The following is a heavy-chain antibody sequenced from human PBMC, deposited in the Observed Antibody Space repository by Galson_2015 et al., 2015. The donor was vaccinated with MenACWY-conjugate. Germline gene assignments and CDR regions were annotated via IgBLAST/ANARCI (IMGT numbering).Heavy chain of an antibody. J-gene: IGHJ4*02. CDR1: GYSFTSYW. CDR2: IYPGDSDT. CDR3: ARNSPQSHGDYVFGRALGLFDY. Sequence: QSGAEVKKPGESLKISCKGSGYSFTSYWIGWVRQMPGKGLEWMGIIYPGDSDTRYSPSFQGQVTISADKSISTAYLQWSSLKASDTAMYYCARNSPQSHGDYVFGRALGLFDYWGQGTLVTVSS. V-gene: IGHV5-51*01. D-gene: IGHD4-17*01.